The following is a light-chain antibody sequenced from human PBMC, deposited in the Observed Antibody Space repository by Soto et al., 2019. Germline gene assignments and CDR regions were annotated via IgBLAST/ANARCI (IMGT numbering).Light chain of an antibody. J-gene: IGLJ1*01. CDR1: SSDVGGYNY. Sequence: QSVLTQPLSASGSFGQSVTIFCTGTSSDVGGYNYVSWYQQHPGKAPKLMIYEVSERPSGVPDRFSGSKSGNTASLTVSGLQADDEADYYCSSYSGTNYHYVFGTGTRSPS. CDR2: EVS. V-gene: IGLV2-8*01. CDR3: SSYSGTNYHYV.